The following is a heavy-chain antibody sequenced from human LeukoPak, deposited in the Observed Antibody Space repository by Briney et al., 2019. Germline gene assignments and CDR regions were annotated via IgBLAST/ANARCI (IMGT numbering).Heavy chain of an antibody. CDR1: GFTFSSYW. Sequence: GGSLRLSCAASGFTFSSYWMHWVRQAPGKGLVWVSRIKSDGSTNYADSVKGRFTISRGNAKNTVSLQMNSLRAEDTGVYYCARAPSEIGGYYPEYFRHWGQGTLVTVSS. D-gene: IGHD3-22*01. J-gene: IGHJ1*01. CDR2: IKSDGST. CDR3: ARAPSEIGGYYPEYFRH. V-gene: IGHV3-74*01.